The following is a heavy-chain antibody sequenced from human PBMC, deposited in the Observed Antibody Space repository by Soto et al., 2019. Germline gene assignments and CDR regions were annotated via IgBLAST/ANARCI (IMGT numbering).Heavy chain of an antibody. Sequence: QVQLVESGGGVVQPGRSLRLSCAASGFTFSSYAMHWVRQAPGKGLEWVAVISYDGSNKYYADSVKGRFTISRDNSKNTLYLQMNSLRAEDTTVYYCARGPRIRDFWSGSIDYWGQGTLVTVSS. J-gene: IGHJ4*02. CDR2: ISYDGSNK. D-gene: IGHD3-3*01. V-gene: IGHV3-30-3*01. CDR3: ARGPRIRDFWSGSIDY. CDR1: GFTFSSYA.